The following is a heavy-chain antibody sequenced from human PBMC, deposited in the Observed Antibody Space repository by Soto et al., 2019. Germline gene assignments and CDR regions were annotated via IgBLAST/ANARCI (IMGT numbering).Heavy chain of an antibody. V-gene: IGHV1-18*04. CDR3: ARDEGIRGFDF. CDR1: GYTFSNYG. D-gene: IGHD3-10*01. J-gene: IGHJ4*02. CDR2: ISGYNGLT. Sequence: QVPLVQSGDEVKKSGASVKVSCKASGYTFSNYGISWVRQAPGQGLEWMGRISGYNGLTAYAQNVQDRVTMTIDTPTRTVFIELTSLRSNDTAVYYCARDEGIRGFDFWGQGTLVTVSS.